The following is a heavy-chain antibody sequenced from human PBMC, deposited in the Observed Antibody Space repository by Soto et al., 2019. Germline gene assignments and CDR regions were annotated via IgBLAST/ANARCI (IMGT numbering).Heavy chain of an antibody. CDR1: GFTFRSYS. Sequence: GGSLRLSCIASGFTFRSYSMTWVRQAPGKGLEWVSSIRSGNNYTSYADSVKGRFTISRDNAKNSLYLQMNSLRDEDTAVYYCARTEMATIAYWGQGTLVTVSS. J-gene: IGHJ4*02. CDR2: IRSGNNYT. CDR3: ARTEMATIAY. D-gene: IGHD5-12*01. V-gene: IGHV3-21*01.